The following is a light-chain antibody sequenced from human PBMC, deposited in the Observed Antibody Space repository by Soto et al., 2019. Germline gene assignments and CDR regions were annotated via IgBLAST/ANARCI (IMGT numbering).Light chain of an antibody. Sequence: EIVMTQSPVSLSVSPGERATVSCRSSQSVSSNLAWYQQKPGQAPRLPIYGASSRATGIPDRFSGSGSGTDFTLTVSRLEPEDFAVYYCQQYGRSPQAAWTFGQGTKVDIK. CDR3: QQYGRSPQAAWT. J-gene: IGKJ1*01. CDR2: GAS. V-gene: IGKV3-20*01. CDR1: QSVSSN.